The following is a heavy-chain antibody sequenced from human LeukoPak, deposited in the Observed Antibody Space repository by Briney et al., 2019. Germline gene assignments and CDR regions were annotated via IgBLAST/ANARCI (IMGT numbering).Heavy chain of an antibody. Sequence: GASVKVSCKVSGYTLTELSMHWVRQAPGKGLEWMGGFDPEDGETIYAQKFQGRVTMTEDTSTDTAYMELSSLRSEDTAVYYCATGKDLGYCSGGSCYSFYYWGQGTLVTVSS. V-gene: IGHV1-24*01. J-gene: IGHJ4*02. CDR1: GYTLTELS. D-gene: IGHD2-15*01. CDR2: FDPEDGET. CDR3: ATGKDLGYCSGGSCYSFYY.